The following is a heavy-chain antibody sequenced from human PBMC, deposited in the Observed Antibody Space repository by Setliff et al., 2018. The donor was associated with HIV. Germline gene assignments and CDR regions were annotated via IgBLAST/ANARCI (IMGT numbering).Heavy chain of an antibody. CDR3: ARAYFGSGIYY. CDR1: GGSISISD. V-gene: IGHV4-4*09. D-gene: IGHD3-10*01. CDR2: IYTSGST. J-gene: IGHJ4*02. Sequence: SETLSLTCTVSGGSISISDWSWIRQPPGKGLEWIGCIYTSGSTNYNPSLKSRVTISVDTSKNQFSLKLYSVTAADTAVYYCARAYFGSGIYYWGQGTLVTVSS.